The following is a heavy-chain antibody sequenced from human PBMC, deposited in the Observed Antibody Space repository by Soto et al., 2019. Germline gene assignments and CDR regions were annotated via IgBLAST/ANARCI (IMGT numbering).Heavy chain of an antibody. J-gene: IGHJ6*02. V-gene: IGHV3-74*01. Sequence: GGSLRLSCAASGFTFISYWMHWVRQAPGKGLVWVSRINSDGSSTSYADSVKGRFTISRDNAKNTLYLQMNSLRAEDTAVYYCARDHQYSSGWYSYYCYYGMDVWGQGTTVTVSS. CDR2: INSDGSST. CDR1: GFTFISYW. CDR3: ARDHQYSSGWYSYYCYYGMDV. D-gene: IGHD6-19*01.